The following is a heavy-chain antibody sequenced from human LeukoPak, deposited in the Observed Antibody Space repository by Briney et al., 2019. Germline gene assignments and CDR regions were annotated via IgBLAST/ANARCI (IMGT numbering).Heavy chain of an antibody. V-gene: IGHV4-39*01. CDR2: IYYTGGT. CDR1: GGSISSYY. D-gene: IGHD4-11*01. CDR3: ARHGGTRITLVQVYYFDS. Sequence: SETLSLTCTVSGGSISSYYWGWIRQPPEKGLEWIGSIYYTGGTYYSPSLKSRVTISVDTSKNQFSLKLSSVTAADTAVYYCARHGGTRITLVQVYYFDSWGQGTLVTVSS. J-gene: IGHJ4*02.